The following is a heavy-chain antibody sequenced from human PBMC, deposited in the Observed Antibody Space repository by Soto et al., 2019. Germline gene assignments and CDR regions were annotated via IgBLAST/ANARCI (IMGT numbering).Heavy chain of an antibody. J-gene: IGHJ4*02. D-gene: IGHD5-12*01. V-gene: IGHV3-23*01. Sequence: EVQLLESGGGLVQPGGSLRLSCAASGFTFSSYAMSWVRQAPGKGLEWVSGTSSSGSSTYYAASVKGRFTISRDNSKKTLYLQMNSLSAEDTAVYYCAQGLRSAYCPFDYWGQGTLVTVSS. CDR1: GFTFSSYA. CDR3: AQGLRSAYCPFDY. CDR2: TSSSGSST.